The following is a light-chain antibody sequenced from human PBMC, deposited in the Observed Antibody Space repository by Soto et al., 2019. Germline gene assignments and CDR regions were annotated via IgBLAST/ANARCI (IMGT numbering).Light chain of an antibody. CDR3: QQSYNSPYT. J-gene: IGKJ2*01. Sequence: DLQMTQSPSSLSASVGDRVTITCRASQSISIYLNWYQQKPGKAPNLLIYAASSLQSGGPSRFSGSGSGTDFSLTMSSLQREDFANYFCQQSYNSPYTFGHGTNLGI. CDR2: AAS. V-gene: IGKV1-39*01. CDR1: QSISIY.